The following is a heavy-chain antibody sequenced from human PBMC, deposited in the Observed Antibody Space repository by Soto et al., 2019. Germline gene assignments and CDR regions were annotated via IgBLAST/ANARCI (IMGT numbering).Heavy chain of an antibody. D-gene: IGHD3-22*01. V-gene: IGHV1-18*01. Sequence: QVQLVQSGAEVKKPGASVKVSCKASGYAFTDYGIVWVRQAPAQGLEWMGRISGYNGNSNYAQKLQGRVAMTTDTSTTTAYMELRSLRSDDTAEYFCAREYFDYYDTSGYFYWGQGTLVTVSS. CDR1: GYAFTDYG. CDR2: ISGYNGNS. J-gene: IGHJ4*02. CDR3: AREYFDYYDTSGYFY.